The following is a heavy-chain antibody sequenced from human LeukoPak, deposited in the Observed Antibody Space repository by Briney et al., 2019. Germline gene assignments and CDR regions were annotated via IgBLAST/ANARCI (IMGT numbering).Heavy chain of an antibody. CDR3: ARQLYSSGWKVIDC. CDR1: GFTFSSYD. V-gene: IGHV3-23*01. J-gene: IGHJ4*02. Sequence: GGSLRLSCAVSGFTFSSYDMSWVRQAPGKGLEWVSGITYSSGYTYYADSVKGRFTISRDNSKNTLYLQMNSLRAEDTAVYYCARQLYSSGWKVIDCWGQGTLVTVSS. CDR2: ITYSSGYT. D-gene: IGHD6-19*01.